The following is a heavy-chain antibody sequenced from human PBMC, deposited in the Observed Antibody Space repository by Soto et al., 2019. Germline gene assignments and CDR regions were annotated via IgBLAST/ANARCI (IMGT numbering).Heavy chain of an antibody. D-gene: IGHD6-13*01. V-gene: IGHV4-59*08. CDR1: GGSISSYY. J-gene: IGHJ4*02. CDR3: ARRYSSSFDY. Sequence: SETLSVTCTVSGGSISSYYWSWIRQPPGKGLEWIGYIYYSGSTNYNPSLKSRVTISVDTSKNQFSLKLSSVTAADTAVYYCARRYSSSFDYWGQGTLVTVSS. CDR2: IYYSGST.